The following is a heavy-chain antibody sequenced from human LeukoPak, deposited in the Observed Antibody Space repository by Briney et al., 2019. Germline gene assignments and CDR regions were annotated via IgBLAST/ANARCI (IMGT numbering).Heavy chain of an antibody. D-gene: IGHD3-22*01. CDR2: ISSNGGSS. J-gene: IGHJ4*02. CDR3: ARDDYYDSSGYYSY. V-gene: IGHV3-64*04. CDR1: GFTFSAYA. Sequence: GGSLRLSCSASGFTFSAYAMYWVRQAPGKGLEYVSGISSNGGSSFYADSVKGRFTISRDNSKNTLYLQMNSLRAEDTAVYYCARDDYYDSSGYYSYWGQGTLVTVSS.